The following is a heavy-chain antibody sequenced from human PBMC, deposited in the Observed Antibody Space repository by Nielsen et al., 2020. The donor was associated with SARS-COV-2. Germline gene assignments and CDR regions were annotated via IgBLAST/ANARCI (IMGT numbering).Heavy chain of an antibody. J-gene: IGHJ6*03. CDR1: GVSFSSNYW. CDR2: IYHSGNT. D-gene: IGHD2-2*01. V-gene: IGHV4-4*02. Sequence: SETLSLTCAASGVSFSSNYWWSWVRQPPGKGLEWLGFIYHSGNTNYNPVLKSRVTISADTSKNQFSLNLRSVTAADTAVYFCARGDLVVVPSPILGLGPFFYYFYLDVWGKGTTVIVSS. CDR3: ARGDLVVVPSPILGLGPFFYYFYLDV.